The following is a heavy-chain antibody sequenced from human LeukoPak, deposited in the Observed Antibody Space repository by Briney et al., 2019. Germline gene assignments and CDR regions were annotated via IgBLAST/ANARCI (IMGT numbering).Heavy chain of an antibody. CDR1: GFTFSSYS. V-gene: IGHV3-21*01. CDR3: ARFRSGGDYYMDV. D-gene: IGHD2-21*01. CDR2: ISSSSSYI. J-gene: IGHJ6*03. Sequence: GGSLRLSCAASGFTFSSYSMSWVRQAPGKGLEWVSSISSSSSYIYYADSVKGRFTISRDNAKNSLYLQMNSLRAEDTAVYYCARFRSGGDYYMDVWGKGTTVTVSS.